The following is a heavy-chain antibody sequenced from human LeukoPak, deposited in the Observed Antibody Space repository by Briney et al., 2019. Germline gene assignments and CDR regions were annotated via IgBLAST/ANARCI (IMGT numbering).Heavy chain of an antibody. CDR2: INWNGGYT. Sequence: PGGSLRLSCAASGFTFDGYAMSWVRQVPGKGLEWVSGINWNGGYTYYADSVKGRFTISRDDAQNSLYLQMNYLRAEDTAFYHCARGPARSSANWYYDYWGQGTLVTVSS. CDR1: GFTFDGYA. V-gene: IGHV3-20*01. CDR3: ARGPARSSANWYYDY. J-gene: IGHJ4*02. D-gene: IGHD1-1*01.